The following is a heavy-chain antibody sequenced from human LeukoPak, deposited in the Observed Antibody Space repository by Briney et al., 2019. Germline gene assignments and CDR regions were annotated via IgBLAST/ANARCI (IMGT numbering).Heavy chain of an antibody. CDR2: ITGSGAST. CDR1: GFTFSNYV. Sequence: GGSLRLSCAASGFTFSNYVMTWVRQAPGKGLEWVSGITGSGASTYYTDSVKGRFIISRDNAKNSLYLQMNSLRAEDTAVYYCARDSLWFGELLDYWGQGTLVTVSS. V-gene: IGHV3-23*01. J-gene: IGHJ4*02. D-gene: IGHD3-10*01. CDR3: ARDSLWFGELLDY.